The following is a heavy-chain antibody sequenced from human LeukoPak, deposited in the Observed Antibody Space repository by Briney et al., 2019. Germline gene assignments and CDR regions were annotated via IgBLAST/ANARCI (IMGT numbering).Heavy chain of an antibody. CDR3: ARKPIVGNAWYYLDY. CDR1: GHSIINSYY. CDR2: IYRTGST. J-gene: IGHJ4*02. V-gene: IGHV4-38-2*02. D-gene: IGHD3-22*01. Sequence: SETLSLTCTVSGHSIINSYYWGWIRQPPGKGLEWIGSIYRTGSTYYNPSLKSRVTISVDTSKNQFSLKLNFVTAADTAVYYCARKPIVGNAWYYLDYWGQGTLVTVSS.